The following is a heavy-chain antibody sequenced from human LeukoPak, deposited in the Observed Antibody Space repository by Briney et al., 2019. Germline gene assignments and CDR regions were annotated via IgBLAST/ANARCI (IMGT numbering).Heavy chain of an antibody. Sequence: GGSLRLSCAASGFTVSNNYMSWVRQAPGEGLEWVSVIYTGVSTYYADSVKGRFTISRDNAKNSLYLQMNSLRAEDTAVYYCARASSSWDHFDYWGQGTLVTVSS. J-gene: IGHJ4*02. CDR2: IYTGVST. CDR3: ARASSSWDHFDY. V-gene: IGHV3-53*01. CDR1: GFTVSNNY. D-gene: IGHD6-13*01.